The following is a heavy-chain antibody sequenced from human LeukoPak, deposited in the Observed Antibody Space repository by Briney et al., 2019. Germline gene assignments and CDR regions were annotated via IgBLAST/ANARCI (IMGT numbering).Heavy chain of an antibody. J-gene: IGHJ3*02. V-gene: IGHV3-7*01. CDR3: ARERNGSGSYYPDAFDI. Sequence: GGSLRLSCAASGFTFRSYWMDWVRQAPGKGLEWVSNIKEDGSEKHYVDSVKGRFTISRDNADNSLYLQMDSLRAEDTAVYYCARERNGSGSYYPDAFDIWGQGTMVTVSS. CDR1: GFTFRSYW. CDR2: IKEDGSEK. D-gene: IGHD3-10*01.